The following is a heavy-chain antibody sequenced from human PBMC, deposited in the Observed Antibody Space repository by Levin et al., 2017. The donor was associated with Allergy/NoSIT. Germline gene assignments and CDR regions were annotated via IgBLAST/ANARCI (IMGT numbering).Heavy chain of an antibody. Sequence: PGESLKISCAASGFTFDDYAMHWVRQAPGKGLEWVSGISWNSGSIGYADSVKGRFTISRDNAKNSLYLQMNSLRAEDTALYYCAKDRGRAARPIGYYFDYWGQGTLVTVSS. D-gene: IGHD6-6*01. CDR2: ISWNSGSI. CDR1: GFTFDDYA. CDR3: AKDRGRAARPIGYYFDY. V-gene: IGHV3-9*01. J-gene: IGHJ4*02.